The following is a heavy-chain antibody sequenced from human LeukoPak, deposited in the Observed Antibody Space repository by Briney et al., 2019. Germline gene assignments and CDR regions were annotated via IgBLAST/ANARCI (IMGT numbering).Heavy chain of an antibody. CDR2: IYYSGST. Sequence: SETLSLTCTVSGGSISSYYWSWIRQPPGKGLEWIGYIYYSGSTNYNPSLKGRVTISVDTSKNQFSLKLSSVTAADTAVYYCARATDWGYYYGMDVWGKGTTVTVSS. CDR1: GGSISSYY. CDR3: ARATDWGYYYGMDV. V-gene: IGHV4-59*01. D-gene: IGHD3/OR15-3a*01. J-gene: IGHJ6*04.